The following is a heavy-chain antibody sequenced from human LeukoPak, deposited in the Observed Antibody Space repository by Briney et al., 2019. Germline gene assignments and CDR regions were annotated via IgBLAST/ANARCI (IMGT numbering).Heavy chain of an antibody. Sequence: SSETLSLTCAVSGGSIGTSNWWTWVRQSPGKGLEWIGEIYHTGTTNYNPSLKSRVTISVDTSKNQFSLKLSSVTAADTAVYYCARAEGYYDYVWGSYLYYFDYWGQGTLVTVSS. V-gene: IGHV4-4*02. CDR1: GGSIGTSNW. CDR2: IYHTGTT. J-gene: IGHJ4*02. CDR3: ARAEGYYDYVWGSYLYYFDY. D-gene: IGHD3-16*01.